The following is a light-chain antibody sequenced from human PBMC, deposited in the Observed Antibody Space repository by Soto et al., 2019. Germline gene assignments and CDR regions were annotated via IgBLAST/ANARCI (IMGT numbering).Light chain of an antibody. V-gene: IGLV3-21*02. J-gene: IGLJ3*02. CDR3: QVWDSRSEHWV. CDR1: NIGSKS. Sequence: SYELTHSPSVSVAPGQTARITCGGNNIGSKSVHWYQQKPGQAPVAVVYDDSDRPSGIPARFSGSNSGNKATLTISRVEAGDEADFYCQVWDSRSEHWVFGGGTKVTVL. CDR2: DDS.